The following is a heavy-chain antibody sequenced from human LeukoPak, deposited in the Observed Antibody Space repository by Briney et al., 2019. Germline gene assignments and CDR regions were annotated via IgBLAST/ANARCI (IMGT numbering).Heavy chain of an antibody. CDR1: GFTFSSYA. CDR3: AKSGDYPGNDYYYYGMDV. V-gene: IGHV3-30-3*02. CDR2: ISYDGSNK. Sequence: PGGSLRLSCAASGFTFSSYAMHWVRQAPGKGLEWVAVISYDGSNKYYADSVKGRFTISRDNSKNTLYLQMNSLRAEDTAVYYCAKSGDYPGNDYYYYGMDVWGQGTTVTVSS. J-gene: IGHJ6*02. D-gene: IGHD4-17*01.